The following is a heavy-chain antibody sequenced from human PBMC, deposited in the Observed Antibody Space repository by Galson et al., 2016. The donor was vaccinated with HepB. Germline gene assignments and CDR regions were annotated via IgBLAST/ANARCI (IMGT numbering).Heavy chain of an antibody. V-gene: IGHV3-23*01. J-gene: IGHJ4*02. Sequence: SLRLSCAASGFTFSSSAMHWVRQAPGKGLEWVSGIGGNDDSTYYADSVKGRFTISRDKSKNTLYKQMNSLRAEDTAVYYCAKGGDYDNWGQGTLVTVSS. D-gene: IGHD4-11*01. CDR2: IGGNDDST. CDR1: GFTFSSSA. CDR3: AKGGDYDN.